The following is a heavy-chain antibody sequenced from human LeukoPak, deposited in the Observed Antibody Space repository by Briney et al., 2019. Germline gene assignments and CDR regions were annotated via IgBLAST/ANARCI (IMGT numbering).Heavy chain of an antibody. V-gene: IGHV7-4-1*02. J-gene: IGHJ5*02. CDR3: ARDYDFWSGYYKGYNWFDP. CDR2: INTNTGNP. D-gene: IGHD3-3*01. Sequence: ASVKVSCKASGYTFTSYAMNWVRQAPGQGLEWMGWINTNTGNPTYAQGFTGRFVFSLDTSVSTAYLQISSLKAEDTAVYYCARDYDFWSGYYKGYNWFDPWGQGTLVTVSS. CDR1: GYTFTSYA.